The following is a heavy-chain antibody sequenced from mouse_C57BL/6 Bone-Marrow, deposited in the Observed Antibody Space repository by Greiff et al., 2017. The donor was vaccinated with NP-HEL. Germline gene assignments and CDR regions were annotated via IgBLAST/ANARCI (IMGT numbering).Heavy chain of an antibody. CDR1: GYTFTSYW. D-gene: IGHD2-2*01. CDR3: ASGGLRRNYAMDY. V-gene: IGHV1-69*01. J-gene: IGHJ4*01. CDR2: IDPSDSYT. Sequence: QVQLQQSGAELARPGASVKLSCKASGYTFTSYWMHWVKQRPGQGLEWIGEIDPSDSYTNYNQKFKGKSTLTVDKSSSTAYMQLSSLTSEDSAVYYCASGGLRRNYAMDYWGQGTSVTVSS.